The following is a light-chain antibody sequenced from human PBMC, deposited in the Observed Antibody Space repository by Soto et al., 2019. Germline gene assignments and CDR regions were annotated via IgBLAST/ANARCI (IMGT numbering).Light chain of an antibody. J-gene: IGLJ1*01. CDR2: DVT. CDR1: NSVVGAYNY. Sequence: QSVLTQPRSVSGSPGQSLTISCTGTNSVVGAYNYVSWYQQHPGKAPKLIIYDVTKRPSGVPARFSGSKSGNTATLTVSGLQAEDEADYYCRSYAGDTPYVFGAGTKVTVL. CDR3: RSYAGDTPYV. V-gene: IGLV2-11*01.